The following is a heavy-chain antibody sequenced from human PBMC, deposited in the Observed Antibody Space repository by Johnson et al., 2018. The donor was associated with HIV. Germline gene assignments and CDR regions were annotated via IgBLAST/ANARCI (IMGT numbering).Heavy chain of an antibody. CDR1: EFTFSRYG. J-gene: IGHJ3*02. V-gene: IGHV3-30*02. D-gene: IGHD6-19*01. Sequence: QVQLVESGGGVVQPGRSLRLSCTASEFTFSRYGMHWVRQAPGKGLEWVAFMRYNGSDEYYADSVKGRFTISRDNSKNTLYLQMNSLRAEDTALYYCAKDRSTGWYPAFDIWGQGTMVTVSS. CDR3: AKDRSTGWYPAFDI. CDR2: MRYNGSDE.